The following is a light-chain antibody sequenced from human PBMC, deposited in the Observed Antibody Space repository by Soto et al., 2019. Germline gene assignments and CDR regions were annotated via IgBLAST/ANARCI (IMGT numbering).Light chain of an antibody. V-gene: IGKV3-20*01. J-gene: IGKJ5*01. Sequence: EVVLTQSPGTLSLSPGERATLSCRASQSVSSTYLTWYQQRPGQAPRLVIYGGSRRATGIPDRFSGSGSGTEFTLTISRLEPEDFAVYYCQQYSASPISFGQGTRLEIK. CDR1: QSVSSTY. CDR2: GGS. CDR3: QQYSASPIS.